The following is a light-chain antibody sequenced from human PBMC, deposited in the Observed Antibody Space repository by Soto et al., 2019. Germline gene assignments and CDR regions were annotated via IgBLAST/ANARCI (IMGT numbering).Light chain of an antibody. V-gene: IGKV1-27*01. CDR2: AAS. CDR1: QGINNY. CDR3: QKYKSDPWT. Sequence: DIQMTQSPSSLSASVGDRVTITCRASQGINNYLAWYQQKPGKAPKLLIYAASTLQSGLPSRFSGSGSGTDFTVSISSLQPEDVATYYCQKYKSDPWTFGQGTKVEVK. J-gene: IGKJ1*01.